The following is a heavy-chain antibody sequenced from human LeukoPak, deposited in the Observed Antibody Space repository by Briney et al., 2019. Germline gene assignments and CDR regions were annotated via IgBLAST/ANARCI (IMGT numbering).Heavy chain of an antibody. CDR1: GFTFSSYT. D-gene: IGHD3-3*01. J-gene: IGHJ4*02. Sequence: KTGGSLRLSCAASGFTFSSYTMNWVRQAPGKGLEWVSSISSSSTYIYYADSVKGRFTISRDNAKNSLYLQMNSLRAEDTAVYSCARELTTTYDFLSGYYPNYFDYSGQGTLVTVSS. V-gene: IGHV3-21*01. CDR3: ARELTTTYDFLSGYYPNYFDY. CDR2: ISSSSTYI.